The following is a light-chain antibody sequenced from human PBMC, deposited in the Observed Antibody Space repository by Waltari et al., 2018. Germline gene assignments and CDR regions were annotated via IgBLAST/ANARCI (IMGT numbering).Light chain of an antibody. Sequence: DFQMTQSPSSLSASVGDTVTITCRASQDISADYLAWYQQKPGKPPELLIYLASTLQFGVPSRFRGSGSGKDFTLTITSLQPEDVATYYCQRYNSAPWTFGQGTKV. CDR1: QDISADY. J-gene: IGKJ1*01. CDR3: QRYNSAPWT. CDR2: LAS. V-gene: IGKV1-27*01.